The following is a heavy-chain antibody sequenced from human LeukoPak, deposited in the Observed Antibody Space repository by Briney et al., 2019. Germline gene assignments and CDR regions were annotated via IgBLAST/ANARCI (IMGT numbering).Heavy chain of an antibody. CDR3: ARLIVGATNWFDP. Sequence: PSETLSLTCAVSGYSISSGYYWGWIRQPPGKGLEWIGSIYHSGSTYYNPSLKSRVTISVDTSKNQFSLKLSSVTAADTAVYYCARLIVGATNWFDPWGQGTLVTVSS. CDR1: GYSISSGYY. CDR2: IYHSGST. V-gene: IGHV4-38-2*01. J-gene: IGHJ5*02. D-gene: IGHD1-26*01.